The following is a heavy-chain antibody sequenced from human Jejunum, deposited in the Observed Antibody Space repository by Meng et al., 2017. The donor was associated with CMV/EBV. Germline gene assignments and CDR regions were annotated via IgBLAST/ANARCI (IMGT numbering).Heavy chain of an antibody. CDR2: VDAGNGNT. J-gene: IGHJ4*02. V-gene: IGHV1-3*01. CDR3: ARGISRSGWIKDY. D-gene: IGHD6-19*01. Sequence: ASGQTFISYAMPWVSQAHGQRLGWMGWVDAGNGNTDFSQRFQSRVIITRDTSANTANMELTSLRSEDTAVYYCARGISRSGWIKDYWGQGTLVTVSS. CDR1: GQTFISYA.